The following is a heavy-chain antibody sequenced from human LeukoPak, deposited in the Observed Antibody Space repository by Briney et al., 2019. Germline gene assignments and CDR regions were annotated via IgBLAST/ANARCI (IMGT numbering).Heavy chain of an antibody. Sequence: SETLSLTCAVYGGSFSGYYWSWIRQPPGKGLEWIGEINHSGSTNYNPSLKSRVTISVDTSKNQFSLKLSSVTAADTAVYYCARGAGSWPTGYWGQGTLVTVSS. CDR1: GGSFSGYY. D-gene: IGHD6-13*01. CDR3: ARGAGSWPTGY. CDR2: INHSGST. V-gene: IGHV4-34*01. J-gene: IGHJ4*02.